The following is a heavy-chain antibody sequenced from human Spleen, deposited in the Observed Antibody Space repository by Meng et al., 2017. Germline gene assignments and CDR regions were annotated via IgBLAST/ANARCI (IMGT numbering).Heavy chain of an antibody. CDR3: ARDSGSYYGIFDY. V-gene: IGHV1-69*13. CDR1: GGTFSSYA. J-gene: IGHJ4*02. CDR2: IIPIFATT. D-gene: IGHD1-26*01. Sequence: SVKVSCKASGGTFSSYAATWVRQAPGQGLEWMGWIIPIFATTNYAQNFQGRVTIPADESMSTAYMEMSSLRSEDTAVYYCARDSGSYYGIFDYWGQGTLVTVSS.